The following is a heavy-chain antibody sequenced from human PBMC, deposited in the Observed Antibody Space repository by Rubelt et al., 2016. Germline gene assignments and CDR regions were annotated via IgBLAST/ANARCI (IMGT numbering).Heavy chain of an antibody. V-gene: IGHV4-31*03. Sequence: QVQLQESGPGLVKPSQTLSLTCTVSGGSISSGGYYWSWIRQHPGKGLEWIGYIYYSGSTYDASLKSRVTVAAVTSKTQLSLKLGSVTAAGTAGYYCASADYYDSSGYHNWFDPWGQGTLVTVSA. CDR2: IYYSGST. CDR1: GGSISSGGYY. D-gene: IGHD3-22*01. J-gene: IGHJ5*02. CDR3: ASADYYDSSGYHNWFDP.